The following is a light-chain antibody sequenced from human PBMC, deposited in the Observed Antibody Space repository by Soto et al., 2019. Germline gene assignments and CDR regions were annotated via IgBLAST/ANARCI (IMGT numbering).Light chain of an antibody. V-gene: IGKV3-11*01. CDR2: DAS. CDR1: QSVSSF. J-gene: IGKJ4*01. Sequence: EVVLTQSPGTLSLSPGERATLSCRTSQSVSSFLAWYQQKPGQPPKLLIYDASNRATGIPARFSGSGSETDYTLTITSLDPEVFAVYYCQQRSNWPLTFGGGTKVEI. CDR3: QQRSNWPLT.